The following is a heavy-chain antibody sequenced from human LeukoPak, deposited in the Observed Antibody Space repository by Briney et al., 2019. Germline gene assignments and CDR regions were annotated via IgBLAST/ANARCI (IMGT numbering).Heavy chain of an antibody. CDR2: IIGSGDTT. V-gene: IGHV3-23*01. Sequence: GGSLRLSCAASGFTFSSYAMSWVRQAPGKGLEWVSAIIGSGDTTYYADSVKGRFTISRDNSKNTLYLQMNSLRAEDTAVYYCAKKGATTGDFDYWGQGTLVTVSS. CDR1: GFTFSSYA. J-gene: IGHJ4*02. D-gene: IGHD1-26*01. CDR3: AKKGATTGDFDY.